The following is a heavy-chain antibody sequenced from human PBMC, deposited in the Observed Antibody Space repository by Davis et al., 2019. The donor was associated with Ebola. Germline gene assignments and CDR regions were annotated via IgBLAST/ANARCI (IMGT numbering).Heavy chain of an antibody. CDR3: ARDVEAPAAYYYYGMDV. V-gene: IGHV3-74*01. D-gene: IGHD2-2*01. J-gene: IGHJ6*04. CDR2: INSDGSST. CDR1: GFTFSSYW. Sequence: GESLKISCAASGFTFSSYWMHWVRQAPGKGLVWVSRINSDGSSTSYADSVKGRFTISRDNAKNTLYLQMNSLRAEDTAVYYCARDVEAPAAYYYYGMDVWGKGTTVTVSS.